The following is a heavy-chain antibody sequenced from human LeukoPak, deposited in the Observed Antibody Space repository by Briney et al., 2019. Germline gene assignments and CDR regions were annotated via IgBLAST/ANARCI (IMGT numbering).Heavy chain of an antibody. Sequence: PGGSLRLSCAASGFTLRSYAMHWVRQAPGKELEYVSAISSNGGSTYYANSVKGRFTISRDNSKNTLYLQMGSLRAEDMAVYCCARDGSGWAFDYWGQGTLVTVSS. CDR2: ISSNGGST. CDR1: GFTLRSYA. CDR3: ARDGSGWAFDY. D-gene: IGHD6-19*01. J-gene: IGHJ4*02. V-gene: IGHV3-64*01.